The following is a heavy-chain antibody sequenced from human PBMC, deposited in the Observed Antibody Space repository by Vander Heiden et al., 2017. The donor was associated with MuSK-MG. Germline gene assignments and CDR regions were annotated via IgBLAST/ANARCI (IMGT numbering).Heavy chain of an antibody. D-gene: IGHD4-4*01. J-gene: IGHJ4*02. CDR3: AHKPKSFDYSGNGFDY. CDR1: GFSLSTSGVG. V-gene: IGHV2-5*01. CDR2: TYWNGDK. Sequence: QITLKESGPALVKPTQTLTLTCTVSGFSLSTSGVGVGWIRQRPGRALEWLALTYWNGDKRYSPSLESRLTITKDTSKNQVVLTMTNMDPVDTATYYCAHKPKSFDYSGNGFDYWGQGALVTVSS.